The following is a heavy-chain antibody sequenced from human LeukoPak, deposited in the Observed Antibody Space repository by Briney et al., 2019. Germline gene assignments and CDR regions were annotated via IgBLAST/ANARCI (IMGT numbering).Heavy chain of an antibody. CDR2: IYHSGST. CDR1: GYSISSGYY. J-gene: IGHJ5*02. D-gene: IGHD5-24*01. CDR3: AREGVATTHNWFDP. V-gene: IGHV4-38-2*02. Sequence: SETLSLTCTVSGYSISSGYYWGWTRQPPGKGLEWIGSIYHSGSTYYNPSLKSRVTISVDTSKNQFSMKLSSVTAADTAVYYCAREGVATTHNWFDPWGQGTLVTVSS.